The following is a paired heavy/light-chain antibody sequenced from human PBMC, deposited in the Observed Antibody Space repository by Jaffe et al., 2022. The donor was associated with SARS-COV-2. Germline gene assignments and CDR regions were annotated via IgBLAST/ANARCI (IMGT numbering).Heavy chain of an antibody. D-gene: IGHD6-13*01. CDR3: ARDTGGIAAAGYYGMDV. Sequence: QVQLVESGGGVVQPGRSLRLSCAASGFTFSSYAMHWVRQAPGKGLEWVAVISYDGSNKYYADSVKGRFTISRDNSKNTLYLQMNSLRAEDTAVYYCARDTGGIAAAGYYGMDVWGQGTTVTVSS. CDR2: ISYDGSNK. V-gene: IGHV3-30-3*01. CDR1: GFTFSSYA. J-gene: IGHJ6*02.
Light chain of an antibody. V-gene: IGKV1-39*01. CDR1: QSISSY. CDR2: AAS. Sequence: DIQMTQSPSSLSASVGDRVTITCRASQSISSYLNWYQQKPGKAPKLLIYAASSLQSGVPSRFSGSGSGTDFTLTISSLQPEDFATYYCQQSYSTLTWTFGQGTKVEIK. J-gene: IGKJ1*01. CDR3: QQSYSTLTWT.